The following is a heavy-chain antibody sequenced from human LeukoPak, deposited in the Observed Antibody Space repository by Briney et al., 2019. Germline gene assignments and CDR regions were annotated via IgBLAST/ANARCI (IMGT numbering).Heavy chain of an antibody. CDR2: INWNGGST. V-gene: IGHV3-20*04. J-gene: IGHJ4*02. Sequence: GGSLRLSCAASGFTFDDYGMSWVRQAPGKGLEWVSAINWNGGSTSYADSVKGRFTISRDNAKNSLYLQMNSLRAEDTALYYCARGYGSGSHGLDYWGQGTLSPSPQ. CDR1: GFTFDDYG. CDR3: ARGYGSGSHGLDY. D-gene: IGHD3-10*01.